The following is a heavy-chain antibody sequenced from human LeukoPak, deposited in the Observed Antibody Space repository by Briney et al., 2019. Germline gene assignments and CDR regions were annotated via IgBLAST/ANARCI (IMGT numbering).Heavy chain of an antibody. V-gene: IGHV4-39*07. Sequence: PSETLSLTCTVSDGSISSYYWGWIRQPPGQGLEWIGTIYYSGSTYYNPSLKSRVTISVDTSKNQFSLKLNSVTAADTAVYYCARAARYCSSTSCYNFFDYWGQGTLVTVSS. J-gene: IGHJ4*02. CDR3: ARAARYCSSTSCYNFFDY. CDR1: DGSISSYY. D-gene: IGHD2-2*02. CDR2: IYYSGST.